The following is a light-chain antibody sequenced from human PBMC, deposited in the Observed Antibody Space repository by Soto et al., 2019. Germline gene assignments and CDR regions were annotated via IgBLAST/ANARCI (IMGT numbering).Light chain of an antibody. V-gene: IGKV3-15*01. Sequence: DIVLTQSPATLSLSPGERATLSCRASQSVSNYLAWYQQKPGQAPRLLIYGASTRATSFPARFSGSGSGTDFTLTISSLQSEDFAVYYCQQYNNWPWTFGQGTKVDIK. J-gene: IGKJ1*01. CDR1: QSVSNY. CDR3: QQYNNWPWT. CDR2: GAS.